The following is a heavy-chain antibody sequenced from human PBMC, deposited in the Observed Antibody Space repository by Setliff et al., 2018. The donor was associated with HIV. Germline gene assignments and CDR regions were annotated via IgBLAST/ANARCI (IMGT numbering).Heavy chain of an antibody. CDR1: GFTFSNAW. Sequence: GGSLRLSCAASGFTFSNAWLSWVRQAPGKGLEWVGRIKSKTDGGTTDYAAPVKGRFTISRDDSKNTLYLQVNSLKTEDTAIYYCTTKPPAADFQHWGQGTLVTVSS. CDR2: IKSKTDGGTT. D-gene: IGHD2-2*01. V-gene: IGHV3-15*01. J-gene: IGHJ1*01. CDR3: TTKPPAADFQH.